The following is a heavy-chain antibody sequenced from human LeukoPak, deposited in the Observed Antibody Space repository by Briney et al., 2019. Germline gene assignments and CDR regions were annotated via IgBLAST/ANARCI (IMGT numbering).Heavy chain of an antibody. Sequence: SVKVSCKASGGTFSSYAISWVRQAPGQGLEWMGRIIPILGIANYAQKFQGRVTMTRNTSISTAYMELSSLRSEDTAVYYCARAATSLYYYGMDVWGQGTTVTVSS. V-gene: IGHV1-69*04. CDR2: IIPILGIA. J-gene: IGHJ6*02. CDR1: GGTFSSYA. D-gene: IGHD1/OR15-1a*01. CDR3: ARAATSLYYYGMDV.